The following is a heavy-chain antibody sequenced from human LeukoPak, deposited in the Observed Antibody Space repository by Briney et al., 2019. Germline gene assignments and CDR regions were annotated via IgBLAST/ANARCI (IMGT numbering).Heavy chain of an antibody. CDR1: GFTFSDYY. Sequence: PGGSLRLSCAASGFTFSDYYMSWIRQAPGKGLEWVSYISSSGSTIYYADSVKGRFTISRDNAKNSLYLQMNSLRAEDTALYYCAKDMGLDHASPAFDYWGQGTLVTVSS. CDR3: AKDMGLDHASPAFDY. V-gene: IGHV3-11*01. CDR2: ISSSGSTI. J-gene: IGHJ4*02. D-gene: IGHD3/OR15-3a*01.